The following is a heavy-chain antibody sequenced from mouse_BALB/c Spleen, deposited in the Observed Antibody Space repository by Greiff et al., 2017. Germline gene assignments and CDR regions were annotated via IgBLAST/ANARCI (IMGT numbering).Heavy chain of an antibody. CDR2: ISSGGSYT. Sequence: EVQRVESGGDLVKPGGSLKLSCAASGFTFSSYGMSWVRQTPDKRLEWVATISSGGSYTYYPDSVKGRFTISRDNAKNTLYLQMSSLKSEDTAMYYCARPSSLLYYFDYWGQGTTLTVSS. J-gene: IGHJ2*01. D-gene: IGHD6-1*01. CDR3: ARPSSLLYYFDY. V-gene: IGHV5-6*01. CDR1: GFTFSSYG.